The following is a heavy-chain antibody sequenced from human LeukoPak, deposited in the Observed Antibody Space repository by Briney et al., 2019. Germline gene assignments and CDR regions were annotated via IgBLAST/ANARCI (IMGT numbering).Heavy chain of an antibody. CDR3: AKLATILLWFGERGRYFDY. CDR1: GGTFSSYA. J-gene: IGHJ4*02. Sequence: SVKVSCKASGGTFSSYAISWVRQAPGQGLEWMGGIIPIFGTANYAQKFQGRVTITTDESTSTAYMELSSLRAEDTAVYYCAKLATILLWFGERGRYFDYWGQGTLVTVSS. CDR2: IIPIFGTA. V-gene: IGHV1-69*05. D-gene: IGHD3-10*01.